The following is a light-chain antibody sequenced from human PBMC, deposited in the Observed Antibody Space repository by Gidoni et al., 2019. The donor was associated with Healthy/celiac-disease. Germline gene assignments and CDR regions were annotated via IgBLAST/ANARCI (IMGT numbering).Light chain of an antibody. J-gene: IGKJ1*01. CDR3: IQALQTPPWT. CDR2: LGS. V-gene: IGKV2-28*01. CDR1: QSLLHSNGCNY. Sequence: DIVMTEAPLSLLVTPGAPASISCRSSQSLLHSNGCNYLDWYLQKPGQSPQRLIYLGSNRASGVPARFSGSGSCTDFTLKISRVEAEDVGVYYCIQALQTPPWTFGQXTKVEIK.